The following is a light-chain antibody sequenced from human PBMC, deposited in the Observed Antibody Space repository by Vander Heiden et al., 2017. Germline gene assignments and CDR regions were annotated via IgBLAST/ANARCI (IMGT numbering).Light chain of an antibody. CDR1: ALPKQY. Sequence: SYELTQPPSVSVSPGQTARITCSGDALPKQYAFWYQQKPGQAPVRVMDNDSERSSGIPDRFSGSSSGTKATFKISGVQAEDEADDYCQSADSSGAEVVFGGGTKLTVL. V-gene: IGLV3-25*03. CDR3: QSADSSGAEVV. J-gene: IGLJ2*01. CDR2: NDS.